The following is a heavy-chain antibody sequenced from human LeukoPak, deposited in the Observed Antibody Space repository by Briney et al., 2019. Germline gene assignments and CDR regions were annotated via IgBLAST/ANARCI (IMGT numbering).Heavy chain of an antibody. CDR3: ARGTHDTQNKPVGATDFDY. J-gene: IGHJ4*02. Sequence: SGTLSLTCAVYGGXFSGYYWSWIRQPPGKGLEWIGEINHSGSTNYNPSLKSRVTISVDTSKNQFSLKLSSVTAADTAVYYCARGTHDTQNKPVGATDFDYWGQGTLVTVSS. V-gene: IGHV4-34*01. CDR2: INHSGST. CDR1: GGXFSGYY. D-gene: IGHD1-26*01.